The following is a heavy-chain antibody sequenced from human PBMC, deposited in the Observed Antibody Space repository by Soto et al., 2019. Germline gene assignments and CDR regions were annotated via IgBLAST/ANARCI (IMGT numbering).Heavy chain of an antibody. D-gene: IGHD6-6*01. J-gene: IGHJ1*01. CDR1: GLTFSNAW. CDR2: IYSGGST. V-gene: IGHV3-66*01. CDR3: ARDPPSSVVPSFQH. Sequence: GGSLRLSCAASGLTFSNAWMNWVRQAPGKGLEWVSVIYSGGSTYYADSVKGRFTISRDNSKNTLYLQMNSLRAEDTAVYYCARDPPSSVVPSFQHWGQGTLVTVPS.